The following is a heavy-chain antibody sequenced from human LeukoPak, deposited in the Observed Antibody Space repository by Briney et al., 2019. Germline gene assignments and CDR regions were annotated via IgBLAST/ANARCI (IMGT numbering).Heavy chain of an antibody. CDR3: ARGDVLRFLEWSPYSGDYYYYMDV. CDR2: MNPNSGNT. J-gene: IGHJ6*03. CDR1: GYTFTSYD. V-gene: IGHV1-8*03. Sequence: ASVKVSCKASGYTFTSYDINWVRQATGQGLEWMGWMNPNSGNTGYAQKFQGRVTITRNTSISTAYMELSSLRSEDTAVYYCARGDVLRFLEWSPYSGDYYYYMDVWGKGTTVTVSS. D-gene: IGHD3-3*01.